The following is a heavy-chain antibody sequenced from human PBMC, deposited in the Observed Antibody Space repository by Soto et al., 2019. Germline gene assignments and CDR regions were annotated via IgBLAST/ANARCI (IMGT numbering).Heavy chain of an antibody. CDR3: ANRDSGWYYFDY. CDR2: ISGSGGST. J-gene: IGHJ4*02. D-gene: IGHD6-19*01. Sequence: GSLRLSCAASGFTFSSYAMSWVRQAPGKGLEWVSAISGSGGSTYYADSVKGRFTISRDNSKNTLYLQMNSLRAEDTAVYYCANRDSGWYYFDYWGQGTLVTVSS. V-gene: IGHV3-23*01. CDR1: GFTFSSYA.